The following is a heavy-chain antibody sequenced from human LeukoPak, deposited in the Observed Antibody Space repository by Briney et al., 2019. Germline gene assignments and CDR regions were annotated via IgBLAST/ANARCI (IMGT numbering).Heavy chain of an antibody. CDR1: GYTFTGYY. CDR3: ARDYGGNSGALDAFDI. D-gene: IGHD4-23*01. V-gene: IGHV1-8*01. Sequence: VASVKVSCKASGYTFTGYYLHWVRQVPGQGLEYMGWINPNSGNTGYAQKFQGRVTITRNTSISTAYMELSSLRSEDTAVYYCARDYGGNSGALDAFDIWGQGTMVTVSS. CDR2: INPNSGNT. J-gene: IGHJ3*02.